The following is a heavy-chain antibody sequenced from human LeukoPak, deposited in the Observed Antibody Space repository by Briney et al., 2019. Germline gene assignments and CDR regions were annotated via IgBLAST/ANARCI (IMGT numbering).Heavy chain of an antibody. D-gene: IGHD4-23*01. CDR2: IRTKARGGTT. V-gene: IGHV3-49*04. J-gene: IGHJ3*02. Sequence: PGGSLRLSCLASGFTFGDYPMNWVRQAPGKGLEWVSLIRTKARGGTTEYAASVKGRFTISRDDSKNIAYLQMNSLKTEDTAVYHCSKSNSHDAFDIWGQGTMVTVSS. CDR1: GFTFGDYP. CDR3: SKSNSHDAFDI.